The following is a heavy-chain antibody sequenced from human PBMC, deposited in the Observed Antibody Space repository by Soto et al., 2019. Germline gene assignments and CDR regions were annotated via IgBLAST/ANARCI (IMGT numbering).Heavy chain of an antibody. V-gene: IGHV3-23*01. CDR2: ISGSGVST. Sequence: GGSLRLSCAASGFTFSNYAMSWVRQAPGKGLEWVSGISGSGVSTYYADSVKGRFTISRANAKNSLYLQKNSLRAADPGGCYFASQKVMAVWGKGPTVPVPS. CDR1: GFTFSNYA. J-gene: IGHJ6*04. CDR3: ASQKVMAV.